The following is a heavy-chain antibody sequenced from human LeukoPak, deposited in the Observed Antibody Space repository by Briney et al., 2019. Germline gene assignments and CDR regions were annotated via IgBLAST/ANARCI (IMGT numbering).Heavy chain of an antibody. CDR1: GGSISSGGYY. D-gene: IGHD6-13*01. CDR3: ARVIAAAGHYYYYGMDV. J-gene: IGHJ6*02. V-gene: IGHV4-31*03. Sequence: PSQTLSLTCTVSGGSISSGGYYWSWIRQHPGKGLEWIGYIYYSGSTYYNPSLKSRVTISVDTSKNQFSLKLSSVTAADTAVYYCARVIAAAGHYYYYGMDVWGQGTTVTVSS. CDR2: IYYSGST.